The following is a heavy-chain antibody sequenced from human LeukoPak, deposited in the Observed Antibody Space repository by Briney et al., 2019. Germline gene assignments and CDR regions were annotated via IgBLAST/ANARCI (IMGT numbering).Heavy chain of an antibody. V-gene: IGHV3-30*04. CDR2: ISYDGSNK. D-gene: IGHD3-16*02. Sequence: GGSLRLSCAASGFTFSSYAMHWVRQAPGKGLEWVAVISYDGSNKYYADSVKGRFTISRDNSKNTLYLQTNSLRAEDTAVYYCAKDYHDYVWGSYRSNTFDYWGQGTLVTVSS. CDR3: AKDYHDYVWGSYRSNTFDY. J-gene: IGHJ4*02. CDR1: GFTFSSYA.